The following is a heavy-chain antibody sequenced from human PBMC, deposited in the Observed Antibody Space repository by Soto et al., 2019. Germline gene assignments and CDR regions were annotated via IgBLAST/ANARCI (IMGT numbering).Heavy chain of an antibody. CDR2: ISSSSSTI. CDR3: ARDYVGAYCSSTSCYSDYYYGMDV. Sequence: EVQLVESGGGLVQPGGSLRLSCAASGFTFSSYSMNWVRQAPGKGLEWVSYISSSSSTIYYADSVKGRFTISRDNAKNSLYLQMTSLRAEDTAVYYCARDYVGAYCSSTSCYSDYYYGMDVWGQGTTVTVSS. CDR1: GFTFSSYS. V-gene: IGHV3-48*01. D-gene: IGHD2-2*01. J-gene: IGHJ6*02.